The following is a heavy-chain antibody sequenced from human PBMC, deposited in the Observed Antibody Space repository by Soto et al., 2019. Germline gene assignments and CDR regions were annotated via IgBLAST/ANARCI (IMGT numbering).Heavy chain of an antibody. CDR3: ARHNCSSGSCYFQYGQXX. Sequence: PGESLKISCKGSGYSFTTNWIGWVRQMPGKGLEWMGVIYPGDSDTRYSPSFQGQVAISADKSINTAYLQWSSLKAPDTAMYSCARHNCSSGSCYFQYGQXXWGQGTTVTVSS. D-gene: IGHD1-20*01. CDR2: IYPGDSDT. V-gene: IGHV5-51*01. J-gene: IGHJ6*02. CDR1: GYSFTTNW.